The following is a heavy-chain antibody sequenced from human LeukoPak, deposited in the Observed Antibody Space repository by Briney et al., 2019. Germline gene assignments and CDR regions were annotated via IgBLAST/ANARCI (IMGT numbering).Heavy chain of an antibody. Sequence: GGSLRLSCAASGFTFTTYTINWVRQAPGKGLEWVSSISSTGSYMFYGDSVKGRFTISRDDTKNSLYLQMNSLRAEDTAMYYCARSKIIQLDSMDVWGNGTKVTVSP. J-gene: IGHJ6*04. V-gene: IGHV3-21*01. CDR2: ISSTGSYM. CDR3: ARSKIIQLDSMDV. D-gene: IGHD5-18*01. CDR1: GFTFTTYT.